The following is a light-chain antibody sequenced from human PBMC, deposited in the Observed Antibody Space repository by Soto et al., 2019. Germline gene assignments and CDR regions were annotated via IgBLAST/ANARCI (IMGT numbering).Light chain of an antibody. CDR3: QQYSIWRT. Sequence: EIVMTESPATLSLSPGERATLSCRASESVSTNLAWYQQKAGQAPRRLIYGASTRATGIPARFSGSGSGTEFTLTISSLQSEDFAVYYCQQYSIWRTFGQGTKVDI. J-gene: IGKJ1*01. CDR2: GAS. CDR1: ESVSTN. V-gene: IGKV3-15*01.